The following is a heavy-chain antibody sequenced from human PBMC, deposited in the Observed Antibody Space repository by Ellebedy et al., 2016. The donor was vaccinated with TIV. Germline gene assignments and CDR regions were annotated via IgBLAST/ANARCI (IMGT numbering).Heavy chain of an antibody. D-gene: IGHD1-14*01. Sequence: SETLSLTXTVSGGSIRSYYWNWIRQSAGKGLEWIGRIFMSGSTSYNPSLKNRVTMSVDASTAQVSLSLSSVTAADTAVYFCARLRQSRDRSHWYFDLWGRGTLVTVSS. CDR1: GGSIRSYY. V-gene: IGHV4-4*07. J-gene: IGHJ2*01. CDR2: IFMSGST. CDR3: ARLRQSRDRSHWYFDL.